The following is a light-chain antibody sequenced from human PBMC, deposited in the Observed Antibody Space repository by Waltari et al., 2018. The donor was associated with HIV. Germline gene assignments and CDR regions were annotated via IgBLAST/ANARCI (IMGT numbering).Light chain of an antibody. J-gene: IGKJ4*01. Sequence: EIVLTQSPGSLSLSPGESATLSCRVSENVGSSYLAWYQHRPGQAPRLLIYGTSKRATGIPDRFSGGGSGTDFTLTLKRLEPEDFAVYYCHQYATSPRTFGGGTKVEVK. V-gene: IGKV3-20*01. CDR1: ENVGSSY. CDR3: HQYATSPRT. CDR2: GTS.